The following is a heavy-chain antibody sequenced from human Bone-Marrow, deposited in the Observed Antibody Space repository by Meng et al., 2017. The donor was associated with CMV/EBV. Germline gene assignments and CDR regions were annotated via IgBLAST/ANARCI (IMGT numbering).Heavy chain of an antibody. CDR2: IIPIFGAP. V-gene: IGHV1-69*13. CDR1: GGTFKNFA. D-gene: IGHD1-26*01. J-gene: IGHJ5*02. Sequence: SVKVSCKASGGTFKNFALSWIRQAPGQGLEWMGGIIPIFGAPNYEQKFQGRVTITADESTSTAYMELSSLTPEATAVYYCARAGDSGTYYQACDAWGQGTLVTVSS. CDR3: ARAGDSGTYYQACDA.